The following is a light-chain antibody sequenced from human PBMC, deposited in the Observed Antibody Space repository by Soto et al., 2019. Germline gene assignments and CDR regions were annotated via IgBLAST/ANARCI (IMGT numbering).Light chain of an antibody. J-gene: IGKJ5*01. V-gene: IGKV3-15*01. CDR3: QQYNNWPPIT. CDR1: QNVSSN. CDR2: GAS. Sequence: EIEMTPSPATLSVSPGERATLSCRASQNVSSNLAWYQQKPGQAPRLLIYGASTRATGIPARFSGSGSGTEFTLTISSLQSEDFAVYYCQQYNNWPPITFGQGTRLEIK.